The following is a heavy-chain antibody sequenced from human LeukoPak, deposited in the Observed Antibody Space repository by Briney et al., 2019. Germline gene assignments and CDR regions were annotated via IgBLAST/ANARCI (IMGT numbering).Heavy chain of an antibody. CDR2: IYPGDSDT. CDR1: GYSFSSHW. D-gene: IGHD6-13*01. Sequence: GESLKISCKGSGYSFSSHWIGWVRQMPGKGLEWVGIIYPGDSDTRYSPSFQGQVTISADKSISTAYLQWSSLKASDTVMYYCARLFGEDGAAGRFDYWGQGTLVTVSS. CDR3: ARLFGEDGAAGRFDY. V-gene: IGHV5-51*01. J-gene: IGHJ4*02.